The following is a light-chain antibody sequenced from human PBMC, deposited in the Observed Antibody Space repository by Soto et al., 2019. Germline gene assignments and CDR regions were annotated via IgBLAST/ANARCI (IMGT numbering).Light chain of an antibody. CDR3: LQLNRYPLT. CDR2: SAS. V-gene: IGKV1-9*01. J-gene: IGKJ4*01. CDR1: QGISNY. Sequence: DIPMTQSPSSLSASVGDRVTITCRASQGISNYLAWYQQKPGKAPELLVYSASTLQSGVPSRFSGGGSETEFSLTIGTLQPEDFATYYCLQLNRYPLTFGGGTKVDIK.